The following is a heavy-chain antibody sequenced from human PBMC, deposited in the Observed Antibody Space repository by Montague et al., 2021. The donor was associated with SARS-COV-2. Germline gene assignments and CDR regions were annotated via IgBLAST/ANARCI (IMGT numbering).Heavy chain of an antibody. V-gene: IGHV4-31*03. Sequence: TLSLTCTVSGGSISSGGYYWSWIRQPPGKGLEWIGYIYYSGSTYYNPSLKSRVTISVDTSKNQFSLKLSSVTAADTAVYYCARAQTSFGVVITSFDYWGQGTLVTVSS. D-gene: IGHD3-3*01. CDR3: ARAQTSFGVVITSFDY. J-gene: IGHJ4*02. CDR1: GGSISSGGYY. CDR2: IYYSGST.